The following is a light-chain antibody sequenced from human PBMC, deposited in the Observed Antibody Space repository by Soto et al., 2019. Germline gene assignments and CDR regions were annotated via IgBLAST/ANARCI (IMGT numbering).Light chain of an antibody. Sequence: IVMTHSLGTLSLSPGERATLSCRASQSVSSYLAWYHQKPGQAPRLLIYGASTRATGIPARFSGSGSGTDFTLTISSLEPEDFAVYYCQQRSNWLTFGQGTRLEI. CDR1: QSVSSY. CDR3: QQRSNWLT. CDR2: GAS. J-gene: IGKJ5*01. V-gene: IGKV3-11*01.